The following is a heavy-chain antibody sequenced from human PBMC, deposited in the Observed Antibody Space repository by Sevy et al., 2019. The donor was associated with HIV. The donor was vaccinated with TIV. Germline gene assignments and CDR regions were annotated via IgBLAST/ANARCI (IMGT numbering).Heavy chain of an antibody. CDR3: ARDLGLTIFGYYGMDV. CDR1: GFTFSSYA. V-gene: IGHV3-30-3*01. CDR2: ISYDGSNK. J-gene: IGHJ6*02. D-gene: IGHD3-3*01. Sequence: GGSLRLSCAASGFTFSSYAMHWVRQAPGKGLEWVAVISYDGSNKYYADSVKGRFTISRDNSKNTLYLQMNSLGAEDTAVYYCARDLGLTIFGYYGMDVWGQGTTVTVSS.